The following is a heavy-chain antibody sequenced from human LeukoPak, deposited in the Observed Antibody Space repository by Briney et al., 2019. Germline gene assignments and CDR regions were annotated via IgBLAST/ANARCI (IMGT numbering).Heavy chain of an antibody. D-gene: IGHD4-17*01. V-gene: IGHV3-23*01. Sequence: GGSLRLSCAASGLIFKDAWMTWVRQASGRGLEWVSGITDSGRKTYYADSVKGRFSISRDNSKNTVYLQMSDLRAEDTAVYYCAKITKATTPNYWGQGTLVTVSS. J-gene: IGHJ4*02. CDR2: ITDSGRKT. CDR3: AKITKATTPNY. CDR1: GLIFKDAW.